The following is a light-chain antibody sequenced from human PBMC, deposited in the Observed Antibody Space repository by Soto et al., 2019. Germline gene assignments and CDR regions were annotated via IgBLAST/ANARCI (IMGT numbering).Light chain of an antibody. CDR2: GAS. J-gene: IGKJ2*01. CDR3: QQYGSSLYT. Sequence: EIVLTQSPGTLSLSPGERATLSCRASQSVSSYYLAWYQQKPGQAPRLLIYGASSRATDIPDRFSGSGSGTDFTLTISSLEPEDFAVYYCQQYGSSLYTFGQGTKLEIK. V-gene: IGKV3-20*01. CDR1: QSVSSYY.